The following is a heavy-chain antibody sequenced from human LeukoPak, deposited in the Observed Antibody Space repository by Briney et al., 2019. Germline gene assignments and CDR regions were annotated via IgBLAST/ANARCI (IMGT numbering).Heavy chain of an antibody. J-gene: IGHJ4*02. D-gene: IGHD5-18*01. CDR3: ARDWPTVMGQYYFDY. CDR2: IIPFYGMT. Sequence: SVKVSCKASGGTFSSHAINWVRQAPGQGLEWMGRIIPFYGMTNYAQKFQGRVTVTADKSTSTAYMELSSLRSEDTAVYYCARDWPTVMGQYYFDYWGQGTLVTVSS. V-gene: IGHV1-69*04. CDR1: GGTFSSHA.